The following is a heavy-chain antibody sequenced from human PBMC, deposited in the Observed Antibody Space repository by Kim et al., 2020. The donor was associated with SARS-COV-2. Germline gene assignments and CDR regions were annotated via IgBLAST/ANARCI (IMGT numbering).Heavy chain of an antibody. Sequence: SETLSLTCTVSGGSFRRYYWSWIRQPPGKGLEWIGYIRESGSTDYNPALQSRVTLSIDTSKNQFSLKMRSVTAADTAVYFCARSEYFDFWTGLAEGDNW. CDR1: GGSFRRYY. V-gene: IGHV4-4*09. CDR3: ARSEYFDFWTGLAEGDNW. J-gene: IGHJ5*01. D-gene: IGHD3-3*01. CDR2: IRESGST.